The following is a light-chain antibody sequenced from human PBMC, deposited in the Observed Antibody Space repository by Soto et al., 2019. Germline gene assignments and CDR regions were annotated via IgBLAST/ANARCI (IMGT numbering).Light chain of an antibody. CDR3: AAWDDSLNGYYV. CDR2: SNN. CDR1: SSNIGSNT. J-gene: IGLJ1*01. Sequence: QSVLTQPPSASGTPGRRVTISCSGSSSNIGSNTVNWYQQLPGTAPKLLIYSNNQRPSGVPDRFSGSKSGTSASLAISGLQSGDEADYYCAAWDDSLNGYYVFGTGTKVTVL. V-gene: IGLV1-44*01.